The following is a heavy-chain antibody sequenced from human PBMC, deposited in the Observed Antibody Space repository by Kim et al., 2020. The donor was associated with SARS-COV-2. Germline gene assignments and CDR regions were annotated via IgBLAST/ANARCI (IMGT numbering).Heavy chain of an antibody. V-gene: IGHV1-8*01. J-gene: IGHJ6*02. CDR3: ARGLCRRGWYVCYYYYGMDV. D-gene: IGHD6-19*01. Sequence: ASVKVSCKASGYTFTSYDINWVRQATGQGLEWMGWMNPNSGNTGYAQKFQGRVTMTRNTSISTAYMELSSLRSEDTAVYYCARGLCRRGWYVCYYYYGMDVWGQGTTVTVSS. CDR2: MNPNSGNT. CDR1: GYTFTSYD.